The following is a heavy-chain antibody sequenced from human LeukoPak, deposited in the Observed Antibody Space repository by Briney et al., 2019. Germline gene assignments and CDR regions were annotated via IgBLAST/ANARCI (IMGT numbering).Heavy chain of an antibody. CDR1: GFIFSSYE. J-gene: IGHJ6*04. D-gene: IGHD3-10*02. CDR2: ISSSGSTI. CDR3: AELGITMIGGV. V-gene: IGHV3-48*03. Sequence: GGSLRLSCAASGFIFSSYEMNWVRQAPGKGLEWVSYISSSGSTIYYAGSVKGRFTISRDNAKNSLYLQMNSLRAEDTAVYYCAELGITMIGGVWGKGTTVTISS.